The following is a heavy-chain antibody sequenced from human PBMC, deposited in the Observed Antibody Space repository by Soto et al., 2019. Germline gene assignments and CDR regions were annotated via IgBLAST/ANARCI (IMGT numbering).Heavy chain of an antibody. CDR1: GFSLSTDGVG. D-gene: IGHD6-6*01. CDR3: AHRRIAARPDAFDV. J-gene: IGHJ3*01. CDR2: IYWNGDL. Sequence: QITLKESGPTLVKPRETLTLTCTFSGFSLSTDGVGVGWIRQPPGKAPQWLALIYWNGDLRYNPSLNSRLTSTKDTSKIQVVLTMTDMDTLDTATYYCAHRRIAARPDAFDVWGQGAMVSVSS. V-gene: IGHV2-5*01.